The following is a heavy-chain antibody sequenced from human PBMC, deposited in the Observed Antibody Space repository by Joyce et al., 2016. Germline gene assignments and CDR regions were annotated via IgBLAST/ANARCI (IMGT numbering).Heavy chain of an antibody. D-gene: IGHD3-16*02. CDR3: ARDHSTLGDLSLGAFDN. CDR2: IHPDKGVT. CDR1: GNTFTDYY. V-gene: IGHV1-2*02. Sequence: QVRLVQSGAEVKKPGASVKVSCKASGNTFTDYYLHWVRQAPGQGLEWMGWIHPDKGVTSSAQRCQDRGTRARDTSIDTVYMEVRRLRSDDTAVYYCARDHSTLGDLSLGAFDNWGQGALVTVSS. J-gene: IGHJ4*02.